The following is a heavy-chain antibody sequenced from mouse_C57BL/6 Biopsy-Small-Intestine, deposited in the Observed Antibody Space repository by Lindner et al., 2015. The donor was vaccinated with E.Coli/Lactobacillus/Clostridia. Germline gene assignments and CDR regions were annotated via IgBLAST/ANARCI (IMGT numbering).Heavy chain of an antibody. Sequence: VQLQESGPEQVKPGASVKIFCKASGYSFTDYYINWVKQRPGQGLEWIGWIYPGSGSSKYNEKFEGKATLTVDTSSSTVYMQLSSLTSEDSAVYFCARMGRLLDYWGQGASVTVSS. D-gene: IGHD2-2*01. CDR1: GYSFTDYY. J-gene: IGHJ4*01. CDR2: IYPGSGSS. CDR3: ARMGRLLDY. V-gene: IGHV1-84*01.